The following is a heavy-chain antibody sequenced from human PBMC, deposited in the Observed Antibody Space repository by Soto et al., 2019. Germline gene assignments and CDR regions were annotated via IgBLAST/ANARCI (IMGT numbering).Heavy chain of an antibody. V-gene: IGHV3-23*01. CDR3: AKATMVVVVIHEFDY. CDR2: ISGRGDST. D-gene: IGHD3-22*01. Sequence: EVELLQSGGGLVQPGGSLRLSCAASGFTFSSYAMSWVRQAPGKGLEWVSVISGRGDSTYYADSVKGRFTISRDNSKNTLYLQMNSLRVEDTALYYCAKATMVVVVIHEFDYWGQGTPVTVSS. J-gene: IGHJ4*02. CDR1: GFTFSSYA.